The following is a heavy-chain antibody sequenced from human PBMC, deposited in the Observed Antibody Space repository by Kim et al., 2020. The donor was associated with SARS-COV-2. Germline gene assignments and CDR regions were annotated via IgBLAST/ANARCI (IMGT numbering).Heavy chain of an antibody. CDR3: ARGHEAGPVVGMTSPFDF. Sequence: SETLSLTCGVSGGSITGFYWSWIRQSPGKGLEWVGEINHYGSTYYSPSLKSRVAISVDTSGNRFSLMLNSLTAADTGVYYCARGHEAGPVVGMTSPFDFWRQGTPVTVSA. CDR2: INHYGST. D-gene: IGHD2-2*01. V-gene: IGHV4-34*01. J-gene: IGHJ4*02. CDR1: GGSITGFY.